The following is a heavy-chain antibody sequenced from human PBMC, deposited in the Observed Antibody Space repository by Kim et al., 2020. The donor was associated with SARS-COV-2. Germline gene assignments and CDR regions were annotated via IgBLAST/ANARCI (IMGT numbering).Heavy chain of an antibody. CDR1: GFTFSSYW. Sequence: GSLRLSCSASGFTFSSYWMSWVRQAPGKGPEWVANIKHDGSAEFYVDSVKGRFTISRDNAKSSLYLQMFSLRVEDTAVYYCAKYCCGSGTSGTSYDPWGQGTLVTVSS. V-gene: IGHV3-7*01. D-gene: IGHD3-10*01. CDR2: IKHDGSAE. CDR3: AKYCCGSGTSGTSYDP. J-gene: IGHJ5*02.